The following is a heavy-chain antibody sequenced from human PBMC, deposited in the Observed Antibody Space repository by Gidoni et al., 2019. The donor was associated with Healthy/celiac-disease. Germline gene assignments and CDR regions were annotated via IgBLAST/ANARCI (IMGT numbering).Heavy chain of an antibody. J-gene: IGHJ4*02. CDR2: IRSKAYGETT. CDR3: TRGYFSWQWTGGY. Sequence: EVQLVESWGDLLQPGRSLRLSCTASGFTFGDYAVSWFRQAPGKGLEWIVFIRSKAYGETTEYAASVKGRFAISRDDSKSIAYLQMNSLKSEDTGVYYCTRGYFSWQWTGGYWGQGTLVTVSS. CDR1: GFTFGDYA. D-gene: IGHD2-15*01. V-gene: IGHV3-49*03.